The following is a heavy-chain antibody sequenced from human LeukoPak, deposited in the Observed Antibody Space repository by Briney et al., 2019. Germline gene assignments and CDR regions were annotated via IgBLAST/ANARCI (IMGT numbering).Heavy chain of an antibody. CDR3: ARAAPYDFWSGFRSNYYYYYGMDV. CDR1: GGSISSYY. J-gene: IGHJ6*02. Sequence: SETLSLTCTVSGGSISSYYWSWIRQPPGKGLEWIGYIYYSGSTNYNPSLKSRVTISVDTSENQFSLKLSSVTAADTAVYYCARAAPYDFWSGFRSNYYYYYGMDVWGQGTTVTVSS. V-gene: IGHV4-59*01. CDR2: IYYSGST. D-gene: IGHD3-3*01.